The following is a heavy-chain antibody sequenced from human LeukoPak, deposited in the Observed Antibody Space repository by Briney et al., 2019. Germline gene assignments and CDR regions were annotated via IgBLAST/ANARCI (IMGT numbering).Heavy chain of an antibody. J-gene: IGHJ4*02. CDR1: GGSISSYY. CDR3: ASTDDYVWGSYPNY. CDR2: IYHSGST. V-gene: IGHV4-59*12. Sequence: SETLSLTCTVSGGSISSYYWSWIRQPPGKGLEWIGEIYHSGSTNYNPSLKSRVTISVDKSKNQFSLKLSSVTAADTAVYYCASTDDYVWGSYPNYWGQGTLVTVSS. D-gene: IGHD3-16*02.